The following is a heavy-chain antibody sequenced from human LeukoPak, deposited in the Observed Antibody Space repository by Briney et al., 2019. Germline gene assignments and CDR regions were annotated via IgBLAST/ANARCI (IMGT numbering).Heavy chain of an antibody. V-gene: IGHV4-30-4*01. Sequence: SETLSLTCTVSGGSIISNDYYWTWIRQPPGKGLEWIGYIYYSGNTYYNPSLKSRLTISIDTSKNQFSLKLSSVTAADTAVYFCARRAIYCSWTTCSFDFWGQGTLVTVSS. CDR3: ARRAIYCSWTTCSFDF. D-gene: IGHD2-2*01. J-gene: IGHJ4*02. CDR1: GGSIISNDYY. CDR2: IYYSGNT.